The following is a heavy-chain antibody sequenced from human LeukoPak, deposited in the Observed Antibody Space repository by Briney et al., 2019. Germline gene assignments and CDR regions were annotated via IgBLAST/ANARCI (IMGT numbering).Heavy chain of an antibody. Sequence: PSETLSLTCTVSGGSISSSSYYWGWTRQPPGKGLEWIGSIYYSGSTYYNPSLKSRVTISVDTSKNQFSLKLSSVTAADTAVYYCARGRGSSGYTTPSFYYYYMDVWGKGTTVTVSS. D-gene: IGHD3-22*01. CDR1: GGSISSSSYY. CDR2: IYYSGST. J-gene: IGHJ6*03. V-gene: IGHV4-39*07. CDR3: ARGRGSSGYTTPSFYYYYMDV.